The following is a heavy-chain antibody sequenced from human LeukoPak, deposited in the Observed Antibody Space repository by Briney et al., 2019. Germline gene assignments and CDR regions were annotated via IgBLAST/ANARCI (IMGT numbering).Heavy chain of an antibody. D-gene: IGHD5-18*01. J-gene: IGHJ5*02. Sequence: PGGSLRLSCAASGFTFSSYSMNWVRQAPGKGLEWVSSISSSSSYIYYADSVKGRFTISRDNAKNSLYLQMNSLRAEDAAVYYCATLPGRIQLWREGWFDPWGQGTLVTVSS. CDR3: ATLPGRIQLWREGWFDP. CDR1: GFTFSSYS. V-gene: IGHV3-21*01. CDR2: ISSSSSYI.